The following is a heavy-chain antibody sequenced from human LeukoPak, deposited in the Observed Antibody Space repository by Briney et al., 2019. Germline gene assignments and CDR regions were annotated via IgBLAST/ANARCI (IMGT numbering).Heavy chain of an antibody. CDR1: GFTFSSYA. CDR3: AKAQLIVVVPAAIDY. D-gene: IGHD2-2*01. J-gene: IGHJ4*02. CDR2: ISYDGSNK. Sequence: GGSLRLSCAASGFTFSSYAMHWVRQAPGKGLEWVAVISYDGSNKYYADSVKGRFTISRDNSKNTLYLQMNSLRAEDTAVYYCAKAQLIVVVPAAIDYWGQGTLVTVSS. V-gene: IGHV3-30*04.